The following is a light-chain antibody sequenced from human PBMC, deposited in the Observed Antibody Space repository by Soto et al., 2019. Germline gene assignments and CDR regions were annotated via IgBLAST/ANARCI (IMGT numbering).Light chain of an antibody. Sequence: IVMTQSPATLSVSPGERATLSCRASQSVNSNLAWFQQRHGQAPRLLMYEASTRSTGVPARFSASGPGTEFTLTVSGLQSEYFAGYYWQQYHIWYTFGQGTELEIK. V-gene: IGKV3-15*01. CDR1: QSVNSN. J-gene: IGKJ2*01. CDR2: EAS. CDR3: QQYHIWYT.